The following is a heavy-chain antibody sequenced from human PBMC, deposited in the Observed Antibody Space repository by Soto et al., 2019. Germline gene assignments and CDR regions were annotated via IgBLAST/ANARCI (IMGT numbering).Heavy chain of an antibody. Sequence: QVPLVQSGAEVRKPGASVKVSCQASGYTFSDYTIQWVRQAPGQSLEWLGWINADNRNTRYSQRFQDRVTITSDTSATTAYMELYSLRSEDTAVYYCARGGYPSRYYYYMDVWGEGTTVTVS. J-gene: IGHJ6*03. CDR1: GYTFSDYT. CDR3: ARGGYPSRYYYYMDV. D-gene: IGHD3-22*01. CDR2: INADNRNT. V-gene: IGHV1-3*01.